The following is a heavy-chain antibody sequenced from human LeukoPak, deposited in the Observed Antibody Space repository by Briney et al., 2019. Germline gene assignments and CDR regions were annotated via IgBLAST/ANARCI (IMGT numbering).Heavy chain of an antibody. CDR2: IRYDGSNK. Sequence: PGGSLRLSCAASGFTFSSYGMHWVRQAPGKGLEWVAFIRYDGSNKFYADSVRGRFTISRDNSKNTLYLQMNSLRSEDTAVYYCALPMGQDCGQGTLVTVSS. J-gene: IGHJ4*02. V-gene: IGHV3-30*02. CDR3: ALPMGQD. D-gene: IGHD3-10*01. CDR1: GFTFSSYG.